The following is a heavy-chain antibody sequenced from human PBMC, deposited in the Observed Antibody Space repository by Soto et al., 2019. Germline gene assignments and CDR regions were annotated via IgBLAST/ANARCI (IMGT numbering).Heavy chain of an antibody. V-gene: IGHV3-30-3*01. J-gene: IGHJ6*02. CDR3: ASGDGSGSYYHYGMDV. CDR1: GFTFSSYA. CDR2: ISYDGSNK. Sequence: PGGSLRLSCAASGFTFSSYAMHWVRQAPGKGLEWVAVISYDGSNKYYADSVKGRFTISRDNSKNTLYLQMNSLRAEDTAVYYCASGDGSGSYYHYGMDVWGQGTTVTVSS. D-gene: IGHD3-10*01.